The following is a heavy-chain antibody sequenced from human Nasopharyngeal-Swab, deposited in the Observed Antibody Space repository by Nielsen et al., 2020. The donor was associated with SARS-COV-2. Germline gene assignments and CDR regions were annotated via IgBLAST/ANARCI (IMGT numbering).Heavy chain of an antibody. J-gene: IGHJ4*02. V-gene: IGHV4-30-2*01. CDR2: IYHSGST. D-gene: IGHD3-10*01. CDR3: AREGILWFGEEMRLFFDY. Sequence: WIRQPPGKGLEWIGYIYHSGSTYYNPSLKSRVTISVDRSKNQFSLKLGSVTAADTAVYYCAREGILWFGEEMRLFFDYWGQGTLVTVSS.